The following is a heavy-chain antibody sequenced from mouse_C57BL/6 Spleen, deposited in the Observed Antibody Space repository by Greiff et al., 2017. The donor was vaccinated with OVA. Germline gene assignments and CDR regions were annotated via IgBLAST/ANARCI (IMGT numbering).Heavy chain of an antibody. D-gene: IGHD4-1*01. CDR3: AKALGLGMYAMDY. V-gene: IGHV1-72*01. J-gene: IGHJ4*01. CDR1: GYTFTSYW. Sequence: QVQLKQPGAELVKPGASVKLSCKASGYTFTSYWMHWVKQRPGRGLEWIGRIDPNSGGTKYNEKFKSKATLTVDKPSSTAYMQLSSLTSEDSAVYYCAKALGLGMYAMDYWGQGTSVTVSS. CDR2: IDPNSGGT.